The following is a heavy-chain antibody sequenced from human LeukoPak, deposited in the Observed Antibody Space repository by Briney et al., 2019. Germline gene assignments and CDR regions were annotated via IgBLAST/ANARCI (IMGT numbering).Heavy chain of an antibody. V-gene: IGHV1-46*01. CDR2: INPSGGST. CDR3: ASNDHIAAAGTKAEYFQH. CDR1: GYTFTSYY. J-gene: IGHJ1*01. Sequence: ASVKVSCKASGYTFTSYYMHWVRQAPGQGLERMGIINPSGGSTSYAQKFRGRVTMTRDTSTSTVYMELSSLRSEDTAVYYCASNDHIAAAGTKAEYFQHWGQGTLVTVSS. D-gene: IGHD6-13*01.